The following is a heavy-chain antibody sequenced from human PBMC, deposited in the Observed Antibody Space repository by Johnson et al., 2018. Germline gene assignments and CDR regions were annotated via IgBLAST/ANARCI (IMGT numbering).Heavy chain of an antibody. Sequence: VQLVQSGGGLVKPGGSLRLSCAASGFTFSSYSMNWVRQAPGKGLEWVSSITGSSTYIYSADSVKGRFSISRENAKKSLYLELNSLRAEDTAVYYGARDFGGSHSITDGMDVWGQGPTVTVSS. D-gene: IGHD3-16*01. CDR3: ARDFGGSHSITDGMDV. CDR2: ITGSSTYI. J-gene: IGHJ6*02. V-gene: IGHV3-21*01. CDR1: GFTFSSYS.